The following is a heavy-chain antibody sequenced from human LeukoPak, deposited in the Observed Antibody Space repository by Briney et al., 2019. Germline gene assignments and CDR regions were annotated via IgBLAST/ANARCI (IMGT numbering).Heavy chain of an antibody. V-gene: IGHV1-18*01. J-gene: IGHJ5*02. CDR1: GYTFTSYD. Sequence: GASVKVSCKASGYTFTSYDISWVRQAPGQGLEWMGWISGYNGNTNYAQKFHGRVTMTTDTSTSTAYMELGSLRSDDTAVYYCARVVEGIGVAGTGWFDPWGQGTLVTVTS. D-gene: IGHD6-19*01. CDR3: ARVVEGIGVAGTGWFDP. CDR2: ISGYNGNT.